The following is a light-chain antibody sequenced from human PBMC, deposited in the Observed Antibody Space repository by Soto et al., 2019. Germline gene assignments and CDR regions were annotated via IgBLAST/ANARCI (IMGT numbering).Light chain of an antibody. CDR3: QKDNCAAST. V-gene: IGKV1-27*01. CDR2: AAS. CDR1: QGISNY. J-gene: IGKJ1*01. Sequence: DIPMTQSPSSLSASVGDRVTITCRASQGISNYLAWYQQKPGKVPKLLIYAASTLQSGVASRFSGSGSGTDFTVSISSLKPEDVATYYCQKDNCAASTFGQGTKVDIK.